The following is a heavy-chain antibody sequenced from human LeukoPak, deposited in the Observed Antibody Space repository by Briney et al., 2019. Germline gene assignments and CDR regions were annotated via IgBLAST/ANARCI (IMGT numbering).Heavy chain of an antibody. CDR3: ARHGYIDGMDV. Sequence: ASVKVSCKASGYTFTTYGISWVRQAPGQGLEWMGWISAYNGNTNYAQNLQGRVTMTTDTSTSTAYVDLRSLRSDDTAVYYCARHGYIDGMDVWGQGTSVTVSS. J-gene: IGHJ6*02. CDR1: GYTFTTYG. D-gene: IGHD6-13*01. CDR2: ISAYNGNT. V-gene: IGHV1-18*01.